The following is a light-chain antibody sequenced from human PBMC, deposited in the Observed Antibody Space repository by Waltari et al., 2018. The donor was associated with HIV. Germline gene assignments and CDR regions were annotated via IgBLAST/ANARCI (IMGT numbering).Light chain of an antibody. V-gene: IGLV6-57*03. CDR1: SGSIASNY. J-gene: IGLJ3*02. CDR2: EDN. Sequence: NFMLTQPHSVSESPGKTVNISCTRSSGSIASNYVQWCQQRPGRAPTTVIFEDNNRPLWVPDRFSGSIDSSSTSASLTISGLETEDEADYYCHSYDSINLLGVFGGGTKLTVL. CDR3: HSYDSINLLGV.